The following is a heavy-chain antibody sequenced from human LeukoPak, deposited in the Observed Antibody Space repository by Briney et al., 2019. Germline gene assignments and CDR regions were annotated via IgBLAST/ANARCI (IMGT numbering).Heavy chain of an antibody. Sequence: PGGSLRLSCAASGFTFDDYAMHWVRQAPGKGLEWVSLISWDGGSTYYADPVKGRFTISRDNSKNSLYLQMNSLRAEDTALYYCAKGMGLGSRNDYFDYWGQGTLVTVSS. CDR3: AKGMGLGSRNDYFDY. D-gene: IGHD1-26*01. V-gene: IGHV3-43D*03. CDR2: ISWDGGST. CDR1: GFTFDDYA. J-gene: IGHJ4*02.